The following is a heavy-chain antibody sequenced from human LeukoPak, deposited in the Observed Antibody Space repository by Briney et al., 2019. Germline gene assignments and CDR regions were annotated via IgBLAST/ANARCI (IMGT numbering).Heavy chain of an antibody. CDR2: VSGSGGST. J-gene: IGHJ4*02. CDR1: GFTFSNYA. CDR3: ARDPRWPGIKFFDY. Sequence: GGSLSLSCAASGFTFSNYAMSWVRQAPGKGLEWVSAVSGSGGSTYYADSVKGRFTISRDNSKNTLFLQMNSLRAEDTAVYYCARDPRWPGIKFFDYWGQGTLLTVSS. D-gene: IGHD4-23*01. V-gene: IGHV3-23*01.